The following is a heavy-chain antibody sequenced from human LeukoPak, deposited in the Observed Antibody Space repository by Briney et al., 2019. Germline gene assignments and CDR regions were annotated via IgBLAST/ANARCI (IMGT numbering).Heavy chain of an antibody. CDR3: ARVSTTPPLRYFDWSFDY. D-gene: IGHD3-9*01. V-gene: IGHV3-21*01. CDR2: ITYSSSYK. J-gene: IGHJ4*02. CDR1: EFTFRNYS. Sequence: PGGSLRLSCVGSEFTFRNYSMNWVRQAPGKGLEWVSSITYSSSYKYYADSVKGRFTISRDNAKNSLYLQMNSLRAEDTAVYYCARVSTTPPLRYFDWSFDYWGQGTLVTVSS.